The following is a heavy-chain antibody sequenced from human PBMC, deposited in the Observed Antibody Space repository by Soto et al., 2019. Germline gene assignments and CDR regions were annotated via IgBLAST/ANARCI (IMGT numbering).Heavy chain of an antibody. Sequence: PGGSLRLSCEASGFTFSTYAMTWVRQAPGKGLEWVSTTGATGRTTYYADSVKGRFTVSRDNSKNTLDLQMSNLRAEDTAVYYCATVHNTSRSFDYWGQGTLVTVSS. CDR3: ATVHNTSRSFDY. D-gene: IGHD1-20*01. V-gene: IGHV3-23*01. J-gene: IGHJ4*02. CDR2: TGATGRTT. CDR1: GFTFSTYA.